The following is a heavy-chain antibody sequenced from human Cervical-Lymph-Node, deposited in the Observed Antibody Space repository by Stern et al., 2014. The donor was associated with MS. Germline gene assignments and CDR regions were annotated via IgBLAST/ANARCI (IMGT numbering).Heavy chain of an antibody. D-gene: IGHD2-2*01. Sequence: QDQLVQSGSEVTKPGSSVNVTCKASGGTFRNFAVNWVRQAPGKGLEWVGGIIPVFGTPTYAQKFQGRLTIISDESTNTVYMELSSLTTDDTATYFCASAHPATRRGYKGMNVWGQGTTIAVSS. V-gene: IGHV1-69*05. CDR3: ASAHPATRRGYKGMNV. CDR1: GGTFRNFA. J-gene: IGHJ6*02. CDR2: IIPVFGTP.